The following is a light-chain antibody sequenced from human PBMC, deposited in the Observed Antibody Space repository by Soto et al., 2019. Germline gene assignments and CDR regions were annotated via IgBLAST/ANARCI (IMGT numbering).Light chain of an antibody. CDR1: KSVSSN. Sequence: EIGMTQSPATLSVSPGERATLSCRASKSVSSNLAWYQQKPGQAPRLLIYGASTRATGIPARFSGSGSGTEFTLTISSRQSEDFAVYYCQQYNNWPAWTFGQGTKVEIK. J-gene: IGKJ1*01. CDR3: QQYNNWPAWT. V-gene: IGKV3-15*01. CDR2: GAS.